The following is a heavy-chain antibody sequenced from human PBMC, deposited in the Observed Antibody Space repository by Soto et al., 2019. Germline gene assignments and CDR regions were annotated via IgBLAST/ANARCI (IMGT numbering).Heavy chain of an antibody. CDR3: ARGLILWYGELSRRGDQYYYMDV. V-gene: IGHV4-34*01. J-gene: IGHJ6*03. D-gene: IGHD3-10*01. Sequence: QVQLQQWGAGLLKPSETLSLTCAVYGGSFSGYYWSWIRQPPGKGLEWIGEINHSGSTNYNPSLKSRVTISVDTSKNQFSLKLSSVTAADTAVYYCARGLILWYGELSRRGDQYYYMDVWGKGTTVTVSS. CDR2: INHSGST. CDR1: GGSFSGYY.